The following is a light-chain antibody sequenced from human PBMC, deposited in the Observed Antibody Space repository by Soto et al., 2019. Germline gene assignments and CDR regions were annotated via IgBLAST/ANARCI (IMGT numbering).Light chain of an antibody. CDR2: GAS. V-gene: IGKV3-20*01. J-gene: IGKJ1*01. Sequence: ILFAQSTVTLTLSPGKRATLSCRSSQSISSSYLAWYQQRPGQAPRLLIYGASSRATGIPDRFSGSGSGTEFTLTISRLEPEDFAVYYCQQYGSSSWPFGQGTKVDI. CDR3: QQYGSSSWP. CDR1: QSISSSY.